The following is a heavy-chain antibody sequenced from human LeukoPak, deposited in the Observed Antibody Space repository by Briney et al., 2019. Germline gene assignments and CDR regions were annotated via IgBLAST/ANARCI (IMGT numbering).Heavy chain of an antibody. Sequence: GASVKVSCKASGYTFTSYDINWVRQATGQGLEWMGWMSPNSGNTGYAQKFQGRVTMTRNTSISTAYMELSSLRSEDTAVYYCARTIAAGYYYYGMDVWGQGTTVTVSS. J-gene: IGHJ6*02. D-gene: IGHD6-13*01. CDR1: GYTFTSYD. CDR3: ARTIAAGYYYYGMDV. CDR2: MSPNSGNT. V-gene: IGHV1-8*01.